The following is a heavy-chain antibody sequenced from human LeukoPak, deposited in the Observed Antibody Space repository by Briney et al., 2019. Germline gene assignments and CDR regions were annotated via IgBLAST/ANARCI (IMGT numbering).Heavy chain of an antibody. D-gene: IGHD2-15*01. CDR3: ASSYCSVNSCYSWWFDP. V-gene: IGHV3-48*04. CDR2: ISSSGSTI. CDR1: GFTFSSYS. J-gene: IGHJ5*02. Sequence: HSGGSLRLSCAASGFTFSSYSMNWVRQAPGKGLEWVSYISSSGSTIYYADSVKGRFTISRDNANNSLYLQMNSLRAEDTAIYYCASSYCSVNSCYSWWFDPWGQGTLVTVSS.